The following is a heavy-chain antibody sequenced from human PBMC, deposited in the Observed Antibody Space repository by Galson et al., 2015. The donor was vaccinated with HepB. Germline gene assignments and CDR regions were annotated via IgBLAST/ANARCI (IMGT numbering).Heavy chain of an antibody. D-gene: IGHD6-6*01. Sequence: LRLSCAASGFTFSSYGMHWVRQAPGKGLEWVAVISYDGSNKYYADSVKGRFAISRDNSKNTLSLQMNSLRAEDTAVYYCAKDHLQHLVRGWFDPWGQGTLVTVSS. CDR1: GFTFSSYG. CDR3: AKDHLQHLVRGWFDP. V-gene: IGHV3-30*18. J-gene: IGHJ5*02. CDR2: ISYDGSNK.